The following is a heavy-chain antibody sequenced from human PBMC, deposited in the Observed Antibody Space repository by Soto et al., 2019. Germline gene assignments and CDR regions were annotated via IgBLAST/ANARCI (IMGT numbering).Heavy chain of an antibody. CDR1: GGSINSYY. J-gene: IGHJ5*02. CDR3: ARHSYYSNPLRFDP. V-gene: IGHV4-59*08. D-gene: IGHD4-4*01. CDR2: IYYSGST. Sequence: PSETLSLTCTVSGGSINSYYWSWIRQPPGKGLEWIGYIYYSGSTNYNPSLKSRVTISVDTSKNQFSLRLSSVTAAETAVYYCARHSYYSNPLRFDPWGQGTLVTVSS.